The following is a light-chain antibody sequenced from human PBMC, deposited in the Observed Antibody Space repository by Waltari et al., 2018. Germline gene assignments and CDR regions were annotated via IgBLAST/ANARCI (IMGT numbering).Light chain of an antibody. V-gene: IGKV3-20*01. Sequence: TRSCRASQTINNNFLVWYQQKPGQAPRLIIHGASSRATGFPDRFSGSGSGTDFTLTISSLKPVDSAVYYCQQYDGSVLTFGGGTKVEI. CDR2: GAS. CDR1: QTINNNF. CDR3: QQYDGSVLT. J-gene: IGKJ4*01.